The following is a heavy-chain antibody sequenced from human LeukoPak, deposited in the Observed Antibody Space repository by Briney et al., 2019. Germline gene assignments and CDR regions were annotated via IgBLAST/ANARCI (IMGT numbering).Heavy chain of an antibody. V-gene: IGHV4-59*08. CDR1: GGSISSYY. CDR3: ARHKDTAMVTEFDY. D-gene: IGHD5-18*01. Sequence: PSETLSLTCAVSGGSISSYYWSWIRQPPGKGLEWIGYIYYSGSTNYNPSLKSRVTISVDTSKNQFSLKLSSVTAADTAVYYCARHKDTAMVTEFDYWGQGTLVTVSS. CDR2: IYYSGST. J-gene: IGHJ4*02.